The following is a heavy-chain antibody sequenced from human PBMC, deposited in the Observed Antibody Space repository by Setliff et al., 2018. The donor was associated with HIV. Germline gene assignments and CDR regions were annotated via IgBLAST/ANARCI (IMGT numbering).Heavy chain of an antibody. CDR3: TRAQIAAPRPFDY. J-gene: IGHJ4*02. CDR1: GGSFSGYY. CDR2: INHRGDT. Sequence: SETLSLTCAVYGGSFSGYYWTWIRQPPGKGLEWIGDINHRGDTKYNPSLRSRVIISVDKSKNQFSLRLSSVTAADTALYFCTRAQIAAPRPFDYWGQGTLVTVSS. V-gene: IGHV4-34*01. D-gene: IGHD2-21*01.